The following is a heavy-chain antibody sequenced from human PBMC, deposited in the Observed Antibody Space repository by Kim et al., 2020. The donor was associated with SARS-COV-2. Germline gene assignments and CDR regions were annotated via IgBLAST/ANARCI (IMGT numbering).Heavy chain of an antibody. CDR3: AKGLNVGGYSGYDFTAFGY. D-gene: IGHD5-12*01. CDR2: ISYDGSNK. J-gene: IGHJ4*02. Sequence: GGSLRLSCAASGFTFSSYGMHWVRQAPGKGLEWVAVISYDGSNKYYADSVKGRFTISRDNSKNTLYLQMNSLRAEDTAVYYCAKGLNVGGYSGYDFTAFGYWGQGTLVTVSS. V-gene: IGHV3-30*18. CDR1: GFTFSSYG.